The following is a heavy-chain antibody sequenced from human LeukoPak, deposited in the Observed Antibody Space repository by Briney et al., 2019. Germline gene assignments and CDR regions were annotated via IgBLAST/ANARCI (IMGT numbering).Heavy chain of an antibody. CDR2: IHPNSGGT. CDR3: ARGYSGYDYFDY. CDR1: GYTFTGYY. J-gene: IGHJ4*02. D-gene: IGHD5-12*01. V-gene: IGHV1-2*04. Sequence: ASVKVSCKASGYTFTGYYMHWVRQAPGQGLGWMGWIHPNSGGTNYAQKFQVWVTMTRDTSISTAYMELSRLRSDDTAVYYCARGYSGYDYFDYWGQGTLVTVSS.